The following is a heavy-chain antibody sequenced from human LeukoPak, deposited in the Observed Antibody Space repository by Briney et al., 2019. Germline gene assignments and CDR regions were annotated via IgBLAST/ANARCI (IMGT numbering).Heavy chain of an antibody. V-gene: IGHV4-39*01. Sequence: SETLSLTCTVSGGSIYSSSYYWGWIRQPPGKGLEWIGSIHYSGSTYYNPSLKSRVTISGDTSKNQFSLELSSVTAADAAAYYCARLYTSGWHVDYWGQGTLVTVSS. J-gene: IGHJ4*02. D-gene: IGHD6-19*01. CDR1: GGSIYSSSYY. CDR2: IHYSGST. CDR3: ARLYTSGWHVDY.